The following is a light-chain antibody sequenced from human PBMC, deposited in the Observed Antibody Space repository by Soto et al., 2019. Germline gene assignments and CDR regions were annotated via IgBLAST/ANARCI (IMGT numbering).Light chain of an antibody. V-gene: IGLV2-14*03. J-gene: IGLJ1*01. CDR3: GSYTTSNSRKIV. CDR2: DLT. CDR1: SSDVGGYNY. Sequence: QSVLTQPASVSGSPGQSITISCTGTSSDVGGYNYVSWYQHHPGKAPKLIISDLTNRPSGVSNPFSGSKSGNTASLTISGLQPEDEADYYCGSYTTSNSRKIVFATGTKVT.